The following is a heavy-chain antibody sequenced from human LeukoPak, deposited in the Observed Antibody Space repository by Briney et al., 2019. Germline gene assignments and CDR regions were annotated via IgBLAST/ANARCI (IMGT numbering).Heavy chain of an antibody. CDR2: TYYNSKWYT. D-gene: IGHD3-10*01. V-gene: IGHV6-1*01. CDR1: GDSVSTASNA. Sequence: SQTLSLTCAISGDSVSTASNAWYWIRQSPSRGLEWLGRTYYNSKWYTDYAVSVSGRTTINPDTSRNQLSLQLNSVTPEDTAVYYCARGSGSSTRIFDYWGQGTLVTVSS. J-gene: IGHJ4*02. CDR3: ARGSGSSTRIFDY.